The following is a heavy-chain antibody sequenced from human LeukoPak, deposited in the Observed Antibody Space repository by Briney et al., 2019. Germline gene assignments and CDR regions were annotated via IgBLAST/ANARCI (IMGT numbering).Heavy chain of an antibody. V-gene: IGHV3-7*01. D-gene: IGHD3-10*01. Sequence: LTGGSLRLSCAASGLTFSSYWMSWVRQAPGKGLEWVANIKQDGSEKYYVDSVKGRFTISRDNAKNSLYLQMNSLRAEDTAVYYCARESWFGEKYYFDYWGQGTLVTVSS. J-gene: IGHJ4*02. CDR2: IKQDGSEK. CDR1: GLTFSSYW. CDR3: ARESWFGEKYYFDY.